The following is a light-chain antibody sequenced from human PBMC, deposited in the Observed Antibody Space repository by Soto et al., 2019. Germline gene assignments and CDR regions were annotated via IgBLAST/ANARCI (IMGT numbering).Light chain of an antibody. CDR3: QQYNDNWT. V-gene: IGKV1-5*03. Sequence: DIQMTQSPSTLSASVGDRVTITCRASQSISSWLAWYQQKPGTAPKLLIYKASTLQSGVPSRFSGSGSGTEFTRTSSSRQPDDSATYYCQQYNDNWTFGQGTKVEIK. CDR1: QSISSW. CDR2: KAS. J-gene: IGKJ1*01.